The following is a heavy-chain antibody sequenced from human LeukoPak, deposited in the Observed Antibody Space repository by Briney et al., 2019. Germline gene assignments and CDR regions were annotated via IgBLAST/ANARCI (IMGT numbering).Heavy chain of an antibody. Sequence: ASVTVSCKASGYTFTGYYMHWVRQAPGQGLEWMGWINPNSGGTNYAQKFQGRVTMTRDTSISTAYMELSRLRSDDTAVYYCARVSGRSGSGAFDIWGQGTMVTVSS. CDR1: GYTFTGYY. CDR3: ARVSGRSGSGAFDI. CDR2: INPNSGGT. V-gene: IGHV1-2*02. J-gene: IGHJ3*02. D-gene: IGHD1-26*01.